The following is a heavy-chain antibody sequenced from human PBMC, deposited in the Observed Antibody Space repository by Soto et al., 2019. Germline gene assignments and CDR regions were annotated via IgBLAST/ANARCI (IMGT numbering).Heavy chain of an antibody. CDR1: GFIFTDWF. CDR2: INTSGGNS. CDR3: AEEGAIPGEADA. J-gene: IGHJ1*01. V-gene: IGHV1-46*01. Sequence: HLAQSGPEVKRPGASVKISCKASGFIFTDWFMHWVRQAPGQGPEWMGIINTSGGNSIYSQKFQDRVTMTRDTSTSTLYVELRSLTSADTAVYYCAEEGAIPGEADAWGQGTLVTVSS. D-gene: IGHD2-21*01.